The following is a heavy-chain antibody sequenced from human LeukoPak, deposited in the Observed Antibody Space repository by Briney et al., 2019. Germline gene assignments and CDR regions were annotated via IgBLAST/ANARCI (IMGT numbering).Heavy chain of an antibody. D-gene: IGHD3-16*01. V-gene: IGHV3-30*04. CDR2: ISYDGSNK. CDR3: ARGGLWAARNWFDP. J-gene: IGHJ5*02. Sequence: PGRSLRLSCAASGFTFSSYAMHWVRQAPGKGLGWVAVISYDGSNKYYADSVKGRFTISRDNSKNTLYLQMNSLRAEDTAVYYCARGGLWAARNWFDPWGQGTLVTVSS. CDR1: GFTFSSYA.